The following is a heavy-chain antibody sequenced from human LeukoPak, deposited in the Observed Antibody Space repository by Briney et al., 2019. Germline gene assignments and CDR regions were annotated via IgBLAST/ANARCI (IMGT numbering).Heavy chain of an antibody. CDR2: ISYSGST. CDR3: ARGWELDP. J-gene: IGHJ5*02. V-gene: IGHV4-59*08. D-gene: IGHD1-26*01. CDR1: GGSISTHY. Sequence: SETLSLTCSVSGGSISTHYYNWIRQSPGKGLEWIGRISYSGSTNYNPSLQSRVTISIDTSKNQFSLRLTSVTAADTAVYYCARGWELDPWGQGTLVTVSS.